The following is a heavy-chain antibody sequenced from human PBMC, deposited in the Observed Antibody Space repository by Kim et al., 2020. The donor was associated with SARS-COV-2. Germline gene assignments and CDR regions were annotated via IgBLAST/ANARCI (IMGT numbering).Heavy chain of an antibody. CDR1: GFSFSGYA. J-gene: IGHJ4*02. CDR3: AKRSRGYTNYYVDY. D-gene: IGHD6-25*01. V-gene: IGHV3-23*01. Sequence: GGSLRLSCAASGFSFSGYAMSWVRQAPGKGLEWVSTVSGSGVSTFYADSVTGRFTISRDNSKNTLYLQLNSLRAEDTAVYYCAKRSRGYTNYYVDYWGQGTLVTVSS. CDR2: VSGSGVST.